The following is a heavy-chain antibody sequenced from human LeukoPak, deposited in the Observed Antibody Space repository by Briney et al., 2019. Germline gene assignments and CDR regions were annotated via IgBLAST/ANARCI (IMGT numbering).Heavy chain of an antibody. J-gene: IGHJ5*02. CDR3: ARRRGYSSGWSASWFDP. V-gene: IGHV4-39*01. D-gene: IGHD6-19*01. Sequence: SETLSLTCTVSGGSISSSSYYWGWIRQPPGKGLEWIGSIYYSGSTYYNPSLKSRVTISVDTSKNQSSLKLSSVTAADTAVYYCARRRGYSSGWSASWFDPWGQGTLVTVSS. CDR2: IYYSGST. CDR1: GGSISSSSYY.